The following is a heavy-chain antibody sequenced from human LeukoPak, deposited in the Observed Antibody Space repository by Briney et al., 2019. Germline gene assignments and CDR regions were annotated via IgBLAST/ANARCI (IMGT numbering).Heavy chain of an antibody. Sequence: PSETLSLTCTVSGGSISSSSYYWGWIRQPPGKGLEWIGSIYYSGSTYYNPSLKSRVTISVDTSKNQFSLKLSSVTAADTAVYYCARLLTLVVPAAMFRGPVNWFDPWGQGTLVTVSS. CDR2: IYYSGST. V-gene: IGHV4-39*01. J-gene: IGHJ5*02. CDR3: ARLLTLVVPAAMFRGPVNWFDP. CDR1: GGSISSSSYY. D-gene: IGHD2-2*01.